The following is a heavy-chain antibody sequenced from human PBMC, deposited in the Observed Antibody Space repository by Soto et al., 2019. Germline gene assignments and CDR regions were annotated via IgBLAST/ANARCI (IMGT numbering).Heavy chain of an antibody. D-gene: IGHD3-10*01. CDR2: IIPILGIA. CDR3: ARVRGETWFDH. CDR1: GGTFSSYT. J-gene: IGHJ5*02. Sequence: QVQLVQSGAEVTKPGSSVKVSCKASGGTFSSYTISWVRQAPGQGLEWMGRIIPILGIANYAQKLQGRVTITADKSTSTAYMELSSLRSEDTAVYYCARVRGETWFDHWGQGTLVTVSS. V-gene: IGHV1-69*02.